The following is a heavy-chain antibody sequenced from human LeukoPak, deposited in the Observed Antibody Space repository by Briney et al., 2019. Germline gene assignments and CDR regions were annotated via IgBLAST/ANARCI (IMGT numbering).Heavy chain of an antibody. CDR3: AKGVSRVTTFYFDY. D-gene: IGHD4-17*01. CDR1: GFTFSSYA. CDR2: ISGSGAGT. Sequence: GRSLRLSCAPSGFTFSSYAMNWVRQAPGEGLEWVSAISGSGAGTYYADSVKGRFTISRDNSKNTLYLQMNSLRAEDTAVYYCAKGVSRVTTFYFDYWGQGTLVTVSS. V-gene: IGHV3-23*01. J-gene: IGHJ4*02.